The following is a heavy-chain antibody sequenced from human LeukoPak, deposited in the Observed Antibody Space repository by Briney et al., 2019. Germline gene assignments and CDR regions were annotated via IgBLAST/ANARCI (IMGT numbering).Heavy chain of an antibody. CDR3: AKGGGGYLDY. V-gene: IGHV3-23*01. CDR2: ISGGGGST. D-gene: IGHD2-15*01. Sequence: GGSLRLSCAASGFTFRSYGVNWVRQAPGKGLDWVSGISGGGGSTYYADSVKGRFTISRDNSKNTLYLQMNSLRAEDTAVYYRAKGGGGYLDYWGQGTPVTVS. CDR1: GFTFRSYG. J-gene: IGHJ4*02.